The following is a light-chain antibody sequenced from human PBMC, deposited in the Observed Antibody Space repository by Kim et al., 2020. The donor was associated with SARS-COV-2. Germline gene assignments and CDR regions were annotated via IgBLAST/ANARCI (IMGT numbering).Light chain of an antibody. CDR3: QTWDGITVV. J-gene: IGLJ2*01. Sequence: SYELTQPPSVSVSPGQTASITCSGDKLGDKYACWYQQKPGQPPVLVIYQATQRPSGIPERFSGSNSGNTATLTIRGTQAMDEADYYCQTWDGITVVFGGGAELT. V-gene: IGLV3-1*01. CDR2: QAT. CDR1: KLGDKY.